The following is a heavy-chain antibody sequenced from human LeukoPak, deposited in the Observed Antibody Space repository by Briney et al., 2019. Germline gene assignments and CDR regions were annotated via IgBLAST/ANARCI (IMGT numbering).Heavy chain of an antibody. V-gene: IGHV3-53*01. Sequence: GGSLRLSCAASGFTFSSYMYWVRQAPGKGLEWVSFFYRGDSTYYAESVRGRFTISRDNSKNTLYLLMNSLIPEDTAVYYCARGRTSIAVAGTGIYYYYGMDVWGQGTTVTVSS. CDR2: FYRGDST. D-gene: IGHD6-19*01. CDR1: GFTFSSY. CDR3: ARGRTSIAVAGTGIYYYYGMDV. J-gene: IGHJ6*02.